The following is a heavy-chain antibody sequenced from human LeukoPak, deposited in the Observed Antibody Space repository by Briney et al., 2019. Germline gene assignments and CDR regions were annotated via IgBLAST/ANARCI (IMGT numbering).Heavy chain of an antibody. J-gene: IGHJ4*02. V-gene: IGHV4-59*01. CDR3: ARVRRYSYGLDY. CDR2: IYYSGST. D-gene: IGHD5-18*01. CDR1: GFTFSSYG. Sequence: GSLRLSCAASGFTFSSYGMHWIRQPPGKGLEWIGYIYYSGSTNYNPSLKSRVTISVDTSKNQFSLKLSSVTAADTAVYYCARVRRYSYGLDYWGQGTLVTVSS.